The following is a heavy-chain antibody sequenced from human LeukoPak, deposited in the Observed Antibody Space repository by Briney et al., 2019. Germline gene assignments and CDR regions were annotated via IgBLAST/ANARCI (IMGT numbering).Heavy chain of an antibody. J-gene: IGHJ3*02. V-gene: IGHV3-7*01. CDR1: GFSFSGSW. CDR3: AKDPLNGALDI. CDR2: MNPDGSAI. Sequence: GGSLRLSCTASGFSFSGSWMSWVRQLPGKGLEWLADMNPDGSAIVYVDSVKGRFTVSRNNAKNSLYLQMDGLRAEDTAVYYCAKDPLNGALDIWGQGTLVTVSS.